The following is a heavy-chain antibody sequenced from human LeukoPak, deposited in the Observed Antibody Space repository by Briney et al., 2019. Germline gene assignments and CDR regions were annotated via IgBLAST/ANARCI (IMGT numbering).Heavy chain of an antibody. V-gene: IGHV3-23*01. CDR2: INGSGGNT. D-gene: IGHD3-10*02. CDR3: AELGITMIGGV. Sequence: GGSLRLSCAASRFTFSSYSMNWVRQAPGKGLEWVSDINGSGGNTYYADSVKGRFTISRDNSKNSLYLQMNSLRAEDTAVYYCAELGITMIGGVWGKGTTVTISS. CDR1: RFTFSSYS. J-gene: IGHJ6*04.